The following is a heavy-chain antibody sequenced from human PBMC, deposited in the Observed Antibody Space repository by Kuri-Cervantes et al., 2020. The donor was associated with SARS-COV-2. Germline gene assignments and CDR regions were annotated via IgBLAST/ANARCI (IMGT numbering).Heavy chain of an antibody. Sequence: GESLKISCAASGFTLNNYVIHWVRQAPGKGLEWVAVIWYDGENEYYAGSVKGRFTISRDNSKNTVSLHMNSLRAEDTAMYYCARGAANYYYMDVWGKGTTVTVSS. CDR2: IWYDGENE. CDR1: GFTLNNYV. J-gene: IGHJ6*03. V-gene: IGHV3-33*08. D-gene: IGHD3-16*01. CDR3: ARGAANYYYMDV.